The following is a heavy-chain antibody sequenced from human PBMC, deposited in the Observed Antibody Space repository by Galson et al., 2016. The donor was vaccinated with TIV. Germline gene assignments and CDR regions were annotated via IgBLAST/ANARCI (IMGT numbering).Heavy chain of an antibody. CDR1: GFTFSNYG. D-gene: IGHD7-27*01. Sequence: SLRLSCAASGFTFSNYGMHWVRQAPGKGLEWVAVISHDGTYKDYADSVKGRFTISRDNSKNTLYLQMDSLRAGDTAIYYCARFLKLGTIDYWGQGTLVTVSS. CDR3: ARFLKLGTIDY. CDR2: ISHDGTYK. V-gene: IGHV3-30*03. J-gene: IGHJ4*02.